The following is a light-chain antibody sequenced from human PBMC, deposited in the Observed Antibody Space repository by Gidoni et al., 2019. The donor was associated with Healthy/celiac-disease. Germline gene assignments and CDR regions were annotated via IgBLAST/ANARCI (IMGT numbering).Light chain of an antibody. J-gene: IGKJ5*01. CDR3: QQYNSYPRT. CDR2: AAS. CDR1: QCISNY. Sequence: DIQMTQSPSSLSASVGDRVTITCRASQCISNYLAWFQQKPGNATKSLIYAASSFQSGVPSKLSGSGSGTDFTLTISSLQPEDFAIYYCQQYNSYPRTFGQGTRLEIK. V-gene: IGKV1-16*02.